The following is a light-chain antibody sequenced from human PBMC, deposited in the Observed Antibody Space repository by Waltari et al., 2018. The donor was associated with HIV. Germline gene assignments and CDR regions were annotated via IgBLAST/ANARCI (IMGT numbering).Light chain of an antibody. J-gene: IGKJ1*01. CDR3: QHYDRWPWG. Sequence: EVVMTQSPATLSVSPGERATLSCRASQSVSSHLAWYQQRPGQSPRLLIYGASNRATGIPDRFSGSGSGTEFTLTISSLQSEDFALYYCQHYDRWPWGFGQGTKVEIK. CDR1: QSVSSH. V-gene: IGKV3-15*01. CDR2: GAS.